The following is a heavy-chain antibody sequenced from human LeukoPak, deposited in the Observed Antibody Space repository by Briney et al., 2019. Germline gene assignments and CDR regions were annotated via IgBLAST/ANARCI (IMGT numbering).Heavy chain of an antibody. J-gene: IGHJ4*02. V-gene: IGHV3-23*01. CDR2: ISGSGGST. CDR1: GFTFSSYA. D-gene: IGHD2-2*01. Sequence: PGGSLRLSCAASGFTFSSYAMNWVRQAPGKGLEWVSAISGSGGSTYYFVKGRFTISRDNSKNTLYLQMNSLRAEDTAVYHCAKGYCSSTSCKESFFDYWGQGTLVTVSS. CDR3: AKGYCSSTSCKESFFDY.